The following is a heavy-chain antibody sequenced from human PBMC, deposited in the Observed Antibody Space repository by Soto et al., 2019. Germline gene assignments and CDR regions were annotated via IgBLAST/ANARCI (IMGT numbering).Heavy chain of an antibody. CDR2: ISYDGSNK. CDR1: GFTFSSYA. CDR3: ARENIAGGYYCGMDV. Sequence: QVQLVESGGGVVQPGRSLRLSCAASGFTFSSYAMHWVRQAPGKGLEWVAVISYDGSNKYYADSVKGRFTISRDNSKNALYLQMSSLRAEDTALYYCARENIAGGYYCGMDVWGQGTTVTVSS. D-gene: IGHD6-13*01. V-gene: IGHV3-30-3*01. J-gene: IGHJ6*02.